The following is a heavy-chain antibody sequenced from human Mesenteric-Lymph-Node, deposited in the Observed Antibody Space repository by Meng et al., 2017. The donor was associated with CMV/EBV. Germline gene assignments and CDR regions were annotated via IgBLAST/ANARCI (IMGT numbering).Heavy chain of an antibody. V-gene: IGHV4-61*01. CDR1: GGSASSVSYY. D-gene: IGHD2-15*01. Sequence: SETLSPTCTVSGGSASSVSYYWSWIRQPPGKGLEWIGYIYYSGSTNYNPSLKSRVTISVDTSKNQFSLKLSSVTAADTAVYYCARDGAPAGYDSGGSCYSGTWYYYYYGMDVWGQGTTVTVSS. CDR3: ARDGAPAGYDSGGSCYSGTWYYYYYGMDV. J-gene: IGHJ6*02. CDR2: IYYSGST.